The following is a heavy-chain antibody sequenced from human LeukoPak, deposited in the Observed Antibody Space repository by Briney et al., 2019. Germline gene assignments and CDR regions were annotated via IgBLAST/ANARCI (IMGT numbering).Heavy chain of an antibody. Sequence: SETLSLTCTVSGGSISSYYWSWIRQPPGKGLEWIGYIYYSGSTNYNPSLKSRVTISVDTSKNQFSLKLSSVTAADTAVYHCAREGYYYDSSGYSPFDYWGQGTLVTVSS. CDR1: GGSISSYY. V-gene: IGHV4-59*01. CDR3: AREGYYYDSSGYSPFDY. CDR2: IYYSGST. D-gene: IGHD3-22*01. J-gene: IGHJ4*02.